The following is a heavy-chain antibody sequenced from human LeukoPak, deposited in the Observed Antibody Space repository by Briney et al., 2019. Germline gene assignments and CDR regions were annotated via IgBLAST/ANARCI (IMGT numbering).Heavy chain of an antibody. J-gene: IGHJ4*02. D-gene: IGHD1-26*01. V-gene: IGHV3-21*01. CDR1: GFTFSSYS. Sequence: GGSLRLSCAASGFTFSSYSMNWVRQAPGKGLEWVSSISSSSIYIYYADSVKGRFTISRDNAKNSLYLQINSLRAEDTAVYYCARDDGSYSRSPGFDNWGQGTLVTVSS. CDR2: ISSSSIYI. CDR3: ARDDGSYSRSPGFDN.